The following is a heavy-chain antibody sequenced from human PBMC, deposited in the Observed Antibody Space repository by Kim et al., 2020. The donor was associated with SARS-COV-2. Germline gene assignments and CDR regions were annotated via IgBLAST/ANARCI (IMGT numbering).Heavy chain of an antibody. CDR3: ARDGLWFGELTSFDY. CDR2: ISAYNGNT. J-gene: IGHJ4*02. Sequence: ASVKVSCKASGYTFTSYGISWVRQAPGQGLEWMGWISAYNGNTNYAQKLQGRVTMTTDTSTSTAYMELRSLRSDDTAVYYCARDGLWFGELTSFDYWGQGTLVTVSS. D-gene: IGHD3-10*01. CDR1: GYTFTSYG. V-gene: IGHV1-18*01.